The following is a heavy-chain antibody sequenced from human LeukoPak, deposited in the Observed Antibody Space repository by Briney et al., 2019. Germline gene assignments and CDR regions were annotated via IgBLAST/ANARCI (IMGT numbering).Heavy chain of an antibody. V-gene: IGHV3-64*01. CDR3: ARSYSSSWSPYYYYYMDV. D-gene: IGHD6-13*01. CDR2: ISSNGGST. J-gene: IGHJ6*03. Sequence: GGSLRLSCAASGFTFSSYAMHWVRQAPGKGLEYVSAISSNGGSTYYANSVKGRFTISRDNSKNTLYLQMGSLRAEDMAVYYCARSYSSSWSPYYYYYMDVWGKGTTVTVSS. CDR1: GFTFSSYA.